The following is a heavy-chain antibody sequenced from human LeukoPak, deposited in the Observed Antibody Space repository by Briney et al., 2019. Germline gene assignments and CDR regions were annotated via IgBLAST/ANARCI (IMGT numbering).Heavy chain of an antibody. CDR2: ISGSGGST. CDR3: VSYYSSSWYSPFDY. V-gene: IGHV3-23*01. CDR1: GFTFSSYA. J-gene: IGHJ4*02. D-gene: IGHD6-13*01. Sequence: GGSLRLSCAASGFTFSSYAMSWVRQTPGKGLEWVSAISGSGGSTYYADPVKGRFTISRDNSKNTLFLQMNSLSVEDTAVYYCVSYYSSSWYSPFDYWGQGTLVIVSS.